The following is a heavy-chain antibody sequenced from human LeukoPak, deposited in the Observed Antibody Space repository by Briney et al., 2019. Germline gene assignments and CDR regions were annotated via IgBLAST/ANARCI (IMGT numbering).Heavy chain of an antibody. CDR1: GGSISSGSYY. CDR2: IYISGST. CDR3: AGTTLHYWYFDL. J-gene: IGHJ2*01. D-gene: IGHD4-11*01. Sequence: SQTLSLTCTVSGGSISSGSYYWSWIRQPAGKGLEWIGRIYISGSTNYNPSLKSRVTISVDTSKNQFSLKLSSVTAADTAVYYCAGTTLHYWYFDLWGRGTLVTVSS. V-gene: IGHV4-61*02.